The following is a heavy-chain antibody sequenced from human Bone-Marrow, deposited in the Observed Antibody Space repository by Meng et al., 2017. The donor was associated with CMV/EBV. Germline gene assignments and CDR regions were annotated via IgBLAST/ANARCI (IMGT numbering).Heavy chain of an antibody. V-gene: IGHV3-23*01. CDR1: GFTFSSYA. CDR3: ARQYTSGYWAFDY. J-gene: IGHJ4*02. CDR2: ISGSGGST. D-gene: IGHD3-22*01. Sequence: GESLKISCAASGFTFSSYAMSWVRQAPGKGLEWVSAISGSGGSTYYADSVKGRFTISRDNSKNTLYVEMNSLRAEDTAVYYCARQYTSGYWAFDYWGQGALVTVSS.